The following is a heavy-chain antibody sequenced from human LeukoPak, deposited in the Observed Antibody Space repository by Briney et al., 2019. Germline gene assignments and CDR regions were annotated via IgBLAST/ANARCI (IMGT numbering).Heavy chain of an antibody. Sequence: SETLSLTCTVSGGSISSYYWSWIRQPAGKGLEWIGRMYTSGSTNYNPSLKSRVTMSVDTSKNQFSLKLSSVTAADTAVYYRAREGYGVSGWSLSYYYMDVWGKGTTVTISS. CDR3: AREGYGVSGWSLSYYYMDV. CDR1: GGSISSYY. CDR2: MYTSGST. J-gene: IGHJ6*03. D-gene: IGHD6-19*01. V-gene: IGHV4-4*07.